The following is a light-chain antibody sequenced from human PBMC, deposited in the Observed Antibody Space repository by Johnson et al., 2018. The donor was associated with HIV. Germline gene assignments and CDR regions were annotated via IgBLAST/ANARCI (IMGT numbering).Light chain of an antibody. V-gene: IGLV1-51*01. CDR3: ATWDSSLSAYV. J-gene: IGLJ1*01. CDR2: DND. Sequence: QSVLTQPPSVSAAPGQKVTISCSGSSSNIGNNYVSWYQQLPGTALKLLIYDNDKRPSGIPDRFSASKSGSSATLGITGLQTGDEADYYCATWDSSLSAYVFGPGTKVTVL. CDR1: SSNIGNNY.